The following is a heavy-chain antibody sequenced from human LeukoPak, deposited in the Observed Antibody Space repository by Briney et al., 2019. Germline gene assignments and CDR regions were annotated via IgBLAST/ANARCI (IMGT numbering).Heavy chain of an antibody. CDR3: AGTGYVSGNHYIGY. D-gene: IGHD3-10*01. J-gene: IGHJ4*02. CDR2: IYGGGST. Sequence: GGSLRRYCAASGFTVSTIYMSWVRQAPGKGLEWVSVIYGGGSTYYADSVKGRFTISRDNSRTTLHLQLNSLRDEDTAVYYCAGTGYVSGNHYIGYWGQGTLVTVSS. V-gene: IGHV3-53*05. CDR1: GFTVSTIY.